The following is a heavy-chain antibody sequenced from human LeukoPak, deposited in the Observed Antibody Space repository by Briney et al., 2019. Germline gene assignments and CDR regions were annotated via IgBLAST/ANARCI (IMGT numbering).Heavy chain of an antibody. CDR1: GYTFTSYY. Sequence: ASVKVSCKASGYTFTSYYMHWVRQAPGQGLEWMGIINSSGGSTSYAQKFQGRVTMTRDTSTSTVYMELSSLRSEDTAVYYCARDSSSRIWILGDFDPWGQGTLVTVSS. D-gene: IGHD6-13*01. J-gene: IGHJ5*02. V-gene: IGHV1-46*01. CDR3: ARDSSSRIWILGDFDP. CDR2: INSSGGST.